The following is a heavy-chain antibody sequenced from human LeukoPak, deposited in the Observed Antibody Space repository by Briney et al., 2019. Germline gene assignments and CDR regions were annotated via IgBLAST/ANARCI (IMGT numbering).Heavy chain of an antibody. D-gene: IGHD6-6*01. Sequence: SVKVSCKASGYTFANYGISWVRQAPGQGLEWMGRIIPILGIANYAQKFQGRVTITADKSTSTAYMELSSLRSEDTAVYYCARGVYPFDYWGQGTLVTVSS. J-gene: IGHJ4*02. V-gene: IGHV1-69*04. CDR1: GYTFANYG. CDR2: IIPILGIA. CDR3: ARGVYPFDY.